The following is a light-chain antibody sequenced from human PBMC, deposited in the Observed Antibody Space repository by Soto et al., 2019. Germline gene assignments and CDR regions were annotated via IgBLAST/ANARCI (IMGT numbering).Light chain of an antibody. CDR2: AVS. V-gene: IGKV3-15*01. Sequence: EIMMTQSPGTLSASPGERATLSCRASQSVSSNLAWYQQKPGQAPRLLIYAVSTRATGIPARFSGSGSGTEFTITISSLQSEDFEVYYCQQYNKWPLTFGQGTKVEIK. J-gene: IGKJ1*01. CDR1: QSVSSN. CDR3: QQYNKWPLT.